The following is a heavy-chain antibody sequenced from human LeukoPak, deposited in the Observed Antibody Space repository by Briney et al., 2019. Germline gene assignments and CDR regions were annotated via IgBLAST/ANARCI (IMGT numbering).Heavy chain of an antibody. J-gene: IGHJ5*02. D-gene: IGHD2-15*01. Sequence: GASVKVSCKASGGTFSSYAISWVRQAPGQGLEWMGGVIPIFGTANCAQKFQGRVTITADESTSTAYMELSSLRSEDTAVYYCARAGAVVDNWFDPWGQGTLVTVSS. V-gene: IGHV1-69*13. CDR1: GGTFSSYA. CDR3: ARAGAVVDNWFDP. CDR2: VIPIFGTA.